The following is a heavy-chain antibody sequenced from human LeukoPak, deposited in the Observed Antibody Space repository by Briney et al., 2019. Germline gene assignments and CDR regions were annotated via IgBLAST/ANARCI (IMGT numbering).Heavy chain of an antibody. CDR3: AKDTDYYDSSGYDY. Sequence: GGSLRLSCAASGFTFSSYAMSWVPQAPGKGLEWVSAISGSGGSTYYADSVKGRFTISRDNSKNTLYLQMNSLRAEDTAVYYCAKDTDYYDSSGYDYWGQGTLVTVSS. CDR1: GFTFSSYA. D-gene: IGHD3-22*01. J-gene: IGHJ4*02. V-gene: IGHV3-23*01. CDR2: ISGSGGST.